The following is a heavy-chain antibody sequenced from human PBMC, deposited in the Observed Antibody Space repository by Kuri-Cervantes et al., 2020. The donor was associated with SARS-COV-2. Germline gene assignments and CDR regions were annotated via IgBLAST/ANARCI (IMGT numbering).Heavy chain of an antibody. D-gene: IGHD2-2*01. Sequence: SETLSLTCTVSGGSIISSTFYWGWIRQPPVKGLEWIGSIDYNGSTYYNPSLKSRVTISVDTSKNQFSLKLSSVTAADTAVYYCARRKYAGYTDVWGKGTTVTVSS. J-gene: IGHJ6*03. CDR1: GGSIISSTFY. CDR3: ARRKYAGYTDV. V-gene: IGHV4-39*01. CDR2: IDYNGST.